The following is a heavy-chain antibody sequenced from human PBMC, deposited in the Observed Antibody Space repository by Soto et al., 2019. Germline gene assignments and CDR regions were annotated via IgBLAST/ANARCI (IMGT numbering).Heavy chain of an antibody. J-gene: IGHJ4*02. Sequence: GASVKVSCKASGYTFTSYGISWVRQAPGQGLEWMGWISAYNGNTNYAQKLQGRVTMTTDTSTSTAYMELRSLRSDDTAVYYCARDSSVWQLWSYYYFDYWGQGTLVTVSS. CDR2: ISAYNGNT. CDR1: GYTFTSYG. V-gene: IGHV1-18*01. D-gene: IGHD5-18*01. CDR3: ARDSSVWQLWSYYYFDY.